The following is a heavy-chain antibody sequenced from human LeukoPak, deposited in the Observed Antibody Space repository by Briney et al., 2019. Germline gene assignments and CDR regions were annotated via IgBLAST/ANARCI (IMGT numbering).Heavy chain of an antibody. D-gene: IGHD3-16*01. V-gene: IGHV3-43*02. CDR3: VKDILGGVSFDY. J-gene: IGHJ4*02. CDR2: ISGDGAST. Sequence: GGSLRLSCAASGFTFDDYAMHWVRQDPGKGLEWVSLISGDGASTYYTESVRGRFTISRDNSKNSLYLQMNSLRTEDTALYYCVKDILGGVSFDYWGQGTLVTVSS. CDR1: GFTFDDYA.